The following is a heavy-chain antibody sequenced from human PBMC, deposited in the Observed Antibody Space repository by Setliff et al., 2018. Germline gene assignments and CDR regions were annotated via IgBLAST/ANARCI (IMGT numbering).Heavy chain of an antibody. D-gene: IGHD3-22*01. V-gene: IGHV4-39*01. CDR3: ASLPYYDSSGYSLSYY. CDR1: GGSISSSSYC. Sequence: PSETLSLTCTVSGGSISSSSYCWGWIRQPPGKGLEWIGSIYYSGSTYYHPSLKSRVSISVDTSKNQFSLKLSSVTAADTAVYYCASLPYYDSSGYSLSYYWGQGNLVTVSS. CDR2: IYYSGST. J-gene: IGHJ4*02.